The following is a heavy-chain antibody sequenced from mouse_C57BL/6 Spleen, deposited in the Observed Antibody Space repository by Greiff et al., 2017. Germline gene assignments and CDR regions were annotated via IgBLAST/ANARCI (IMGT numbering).Heavy chain of an antibody. V-gene: IGHV5-6*01. Sequence: EVMLVESGGDLVKPGGSLKLSCAASGFTFSSYGMSWVRQTPDKRLEWVATISSGGSYPYYPDSVKGRFTISRDNAKNTLYLQMSSLKSEDTAMYYCARHGDGFDYWGQGTTLTVSS. J-gene: IGHJ2*01. CDR1: GFTFSSYG. D-gene: IGHD2-3*01. CDR2: ISSGGSYP. CDR3: ARHGDGFDY.